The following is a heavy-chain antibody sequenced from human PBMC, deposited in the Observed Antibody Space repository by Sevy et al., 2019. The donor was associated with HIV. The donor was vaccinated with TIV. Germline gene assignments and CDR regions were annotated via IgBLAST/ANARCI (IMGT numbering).Heavy chain of an antibody. Sequence: GGSLRLSCAASGFTFSSYAMHWVRQAPGKGLEWVAVISYDGSNKYYEDSVKGRFTISRDNSKNTLYLQMNSLRAEDTAVYYCARKVAGTWNWFDPWGQGTLVTVSS. V-gene: IGHV3-30-3*01. CDR2: ISYDGSNK. CDR3: ARKVAGTWNWFDP. CDR1: GFTFSSYA. D-gene: IGHD6-19*01. J-gene: IGHJ5*02.